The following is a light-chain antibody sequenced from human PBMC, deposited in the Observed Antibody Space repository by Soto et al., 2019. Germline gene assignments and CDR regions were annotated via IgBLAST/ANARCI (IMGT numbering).Light chain of an antibody. CDR2: AVS. J-gene: IGKJ1*01. V-gene: IGKV1-39*01. Sequence: DIQLTQSPSSLPASVRDRVTITCRASQILGSSLNWYQQRPGKAPKLLVFAVSSLRRGVPSRVGGSGSGTDFSLTIYSLQPEDFATEYCQHTHSYPWTFGQRTKVDIK. CDR3: QHTHSYPWT. CDR1: QILGSS.